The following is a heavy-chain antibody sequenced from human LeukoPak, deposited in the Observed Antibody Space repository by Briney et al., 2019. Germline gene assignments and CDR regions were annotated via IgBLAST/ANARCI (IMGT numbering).Heavy chain of an antibody. CDR1: GGTFSSYA. D-gene: IGHD3-10*01. V-gene: IGHV1-18*01. Sequence: ASVKVSCKASGGTFSSYAISWVRQAPGQGLEWMGWISAYNGNTNYAQKLQGRVTMTTDTSTSTAYMELRSLRSDDTAVYYCASNLFLYGSGSSDAFDIWGRGTMVTVSS. CDR3: ASNLFLYGSGSSDAFDI. J-gene: IGHJ3*02. CDR2: ISAYNGNT.